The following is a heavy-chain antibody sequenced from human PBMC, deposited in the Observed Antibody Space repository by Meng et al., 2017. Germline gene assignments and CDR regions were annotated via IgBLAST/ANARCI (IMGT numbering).Heavy chain of an antibody. Sequence: SVKVPCKASGYTFTSYYMHWVRQAPGQGLEWMGIINPSGSSTSYAQKFQGRVAMTRDTSTRTVYMELSSLTSEDTAVYYCARDPVRVVTASDAFDIWGQGTMVTVSS. CDR2: INPSGSST. D-gene: IGHD2-21*02. CDR3: ARDPVRVVTASDAFDI. V-gene: IGHV1-46*01. J-gene: IGHJ3*02. CDR1: GYTFTSYY.